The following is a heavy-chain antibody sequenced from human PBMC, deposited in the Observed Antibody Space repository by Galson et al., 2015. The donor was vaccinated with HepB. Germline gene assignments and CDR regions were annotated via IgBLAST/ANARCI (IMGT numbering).Heavy chain of an antibody. Sequence: SLRLSCAASGFTFSDYYMSWICQAPGKGLEWVSYISSSGSTIYYADSVKGRFTISRDNAKNSLYLQMNSLRAEDTAVYYCARDKGDPDYYYYGMDVWGQGTTVTVSS. CDR1: GFTFSDYY. CDR2: ISSSGSTI. CDR3: ARDKGDPDYYYYGMDV. J-gene: IGHJ6*02. V-gene: IGHV3-11*01.